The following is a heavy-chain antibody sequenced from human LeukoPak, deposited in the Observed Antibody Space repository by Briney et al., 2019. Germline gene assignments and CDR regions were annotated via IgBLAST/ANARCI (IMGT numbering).Heavy chain of an antibody. CDR1: GFTVSSNY. D-gene: IGHD6-19*01. Sequence: PGGSLRLSCAASGFTVSSNYMSWVRQAPGKGLEWVSVIYSGGSTYYADSVKGRFTISRDNSKNTLYLQMNSLRAEDTAVYYCARDTGWPHTPFDYWGQGTLVTVSS. CDR2: IYSGGST. J-gene: IGHJ4*02. CDR3: ARDTGWPHTPFDY. V-gene: IGHV3-66*01.